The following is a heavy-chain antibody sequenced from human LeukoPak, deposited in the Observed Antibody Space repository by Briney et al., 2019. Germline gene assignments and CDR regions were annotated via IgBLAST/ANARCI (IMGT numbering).Heavy chain of an antibody. J-gene: IGHJ3*02. V-gene: IGHV3-7*01. CDR2: IKEDGSDR. CDR3: ASTLTFDN. Sequence: PGGSLRLSCAAASGFSFSASWMKWVRQVPGKGLEWVASIKEDGSDRYNVDSVKGRFTISRDNAKNSLSPQMSSLRAEDTAVYYCASTLTFDNWGLGILVTVSS. CDR1: GFSFSASW.